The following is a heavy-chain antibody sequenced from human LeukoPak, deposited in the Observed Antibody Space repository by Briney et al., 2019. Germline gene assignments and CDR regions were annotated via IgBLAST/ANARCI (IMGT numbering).Heavy chain of an antibody. V-gene: IGHV3-48*03. D-gene: IGHD3-9*01. CDR3: AREVLDYDILTGYYKDWYFDL. CDR2: ISHSGSTI. J-gene: IGHJ2*01. CDR1: GFTFSSYE. Sequence: PGGSLRLSCVVSGFTFSSYEMNWVRQAPGKGLEWVSYISHSGSTIYYADSVKGRFTISRDNAKNSLYLQTNSLRAEDAAVYYCAREVLDYDILTGYYKDWYFDLWGRGTLVTVSS.